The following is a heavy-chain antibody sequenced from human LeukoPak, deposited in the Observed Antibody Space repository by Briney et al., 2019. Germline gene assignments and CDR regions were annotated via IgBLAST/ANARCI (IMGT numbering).Heavy chain of an antibody. Sequence: GGSLRLSCAASGFSFTTYWMGWVRQAPGKGLEWVANINQDESSQYYVDAVRGRFTISRDNSKNTLYLQMNSLRAEDTAVYYCAKIYTWFGNLFYWGQGTLVTVSS. CDR2: INQDESSQ. D-gene: IGHD3-10*01. CDR1: GFSFTTYW. J-gene: IGHJ4*02. CDR3: AKIYTWFGNLFY. V-gene: IGHV3-7*01.